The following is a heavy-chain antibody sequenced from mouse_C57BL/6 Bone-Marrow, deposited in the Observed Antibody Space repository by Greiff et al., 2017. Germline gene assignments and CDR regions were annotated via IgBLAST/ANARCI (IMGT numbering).Heavy chain of an antibody. V-gene: IGHV14-4*01. CDR3: TTDYYGSSYPYWYFDV. J-gene: IGHJ1*03. CDR2: IDPENGDT. D-gene: IGHD1-1*01. CDR1: GFNIKDDY. Sequence: EVKLMESGAELVRPGASVKLSCTASGFNIKDDYMHWVKQRPEQGLEWIGWIDPENGDTEYASKFQGKATITADTSSNTAYLQLSSLTSEDTAVYYCTTDYYGSSYPYWYFDVWGTGTTVTVSS.